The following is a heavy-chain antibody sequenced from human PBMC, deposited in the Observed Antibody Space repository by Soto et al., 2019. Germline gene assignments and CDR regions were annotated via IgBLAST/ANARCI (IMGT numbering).Heavy chain of an antibody. CDR3: AKPVGTMIGVAHYGMDV. J-gene: IGHJ6*02. CDR2: ISGSGGST. V-gene: IGHV3-23*01. D-gene: IGHD3-22*01. Sequence: EVQLLESGGGLVQPGGSLRLSCAASGFTFSSYAMSWVRQAPGKGLEWVSAISGSGGSTYYADSVKGRFTISRDNSKNALYLQMNSLRAEDTAVYYCAKPVGTMIGVAHYGMDVWGQGTTVTVSS. CDR1: GFTFSSYA.